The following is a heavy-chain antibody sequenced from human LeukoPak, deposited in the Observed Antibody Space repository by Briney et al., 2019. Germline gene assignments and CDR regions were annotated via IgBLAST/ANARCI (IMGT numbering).Heavy chain of an antibody. Sequence: SETLSLTCAVHGGSFSDYYWSWIRQTPGKGLEWIGEINHSGSTNYKSSLKSRVTISVDTSKNEFSLMVTSVTAADTAVYYCARGPLGGSYSGGAFDYWGQGTLVTVSS. V-gene: IGHV4-34*01. D-gene: IGHD1-26*01. J-gene: IGHJ4*02. CDR3: ARGPLGGSYSGGAFDY. CDR2: INHSGST. CDR1: GGSFSDYY.